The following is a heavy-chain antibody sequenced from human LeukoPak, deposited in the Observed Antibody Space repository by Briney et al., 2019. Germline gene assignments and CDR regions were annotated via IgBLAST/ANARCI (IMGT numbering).Heavy chain of an antibody. CDR3: AKDRWSYYDSSGSPYFQH. J-gene: IGHJ1*01. D-gene: IGHD3-22*01. CDR2: ISGSGGST. Sequence: PGGSLRLSCAASGFTFSSYAMSWVRQAPGKGLEWVSAISGSGGSTYYADSVKGRFTISRDNSKNTLYLQMNSLRAEDTAVYYCAKDRWSYYDSSGSPYFQHWGQGTLVTVSS. CDR1: GFTFSSYA. V-gene: IGHV3-23*01.